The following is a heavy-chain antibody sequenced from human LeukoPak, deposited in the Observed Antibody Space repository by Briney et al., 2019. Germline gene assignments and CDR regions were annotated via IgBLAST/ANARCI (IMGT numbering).Heavy chain of an antibody. D-gene: IGHD4-17*01. CDR1: GFTLSSYG. J-gene: IGHJ4*02. CDR3: ASTFYGDSPPY. V-gene: IGHV3-30*03. Sequence: GGSLRLSCAASGFTLSSYGMHWVRQAPGKGLEWVAVISYDGSNKYYADSVKGRFTISRDNSKNTLYLQMNSLGAEDTAVYYCASTFYGDSPPYWGQGTLVTVSS. CDR2: ISYDGSNK.